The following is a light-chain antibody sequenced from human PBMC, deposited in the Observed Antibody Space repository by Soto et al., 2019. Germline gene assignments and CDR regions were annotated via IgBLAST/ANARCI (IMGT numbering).Light chain of an antibody. V-gene: IGKV3-20*01. CDR2: GAS. J-gene: IGKJ1*01. CDR1: QSVDSTF. Sequence: IVLTQSPGSLSLSPGQRATLSCRASQSVDSTFFAWYQKKPDQAPRLLIYGASKKDTGVPDRCSGSASGTDFTLTSSRLEPEDLAVYYCQQYMSSVTFGQGTKVEI. CDR3: QQYMSSVT.